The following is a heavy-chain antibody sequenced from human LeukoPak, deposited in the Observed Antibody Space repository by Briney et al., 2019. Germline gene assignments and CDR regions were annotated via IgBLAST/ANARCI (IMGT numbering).Heavy chain of an antibody. V-gene: IGHV1-18*01. D-gene: IGHD1-26*01. J-gene: IGHJ6*03. CDR2: TSFYNGNT. CDR3: ARAPAVGATKDYYYMDV. Sequence: ASVKVSCKASGYTFTSYGISWVRQAPGQGLEWMGGTSFYNGNTNYAQKLQGRVTMTTDTSTSTAYMELRSLRSDDTAVYYCARAPAVGATKDYYYMDVWGKGTTVTVSS. CDR1: GYTFTSYG.